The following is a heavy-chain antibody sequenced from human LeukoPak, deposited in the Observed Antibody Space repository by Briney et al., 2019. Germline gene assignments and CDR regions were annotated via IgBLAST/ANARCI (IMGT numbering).Heavy chain of an antibody. V-gene: IGHV4-39*01. CDR3: ARYRTIAVSSTGWSDY. D-gene: IGHD6-19*01. CDR1: GGSISRSSYH. CDR2: INYSGST. Sequence: SETLSLTCSVSGGSISRSSYHWGWIRQPPGKGLEWIGNINYSGSTYYNPSLKSRVTISVDTSKNQFSLKLTSVTAADTALYYCARYRTIAVSSTGWSDYWGQGTLVTVSS. J-gene: IGHJ4*02.